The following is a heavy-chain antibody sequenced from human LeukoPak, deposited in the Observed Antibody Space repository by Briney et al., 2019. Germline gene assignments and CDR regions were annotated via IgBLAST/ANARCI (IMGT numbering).Heavy chain of an antibody. CDR2: IYYSGST. J-gene: IGHJ5*02. CDR1: GGSISSSSYY. Sequence: SETLSLTCTVSGGSISSSSYYWGWIRQPPGKGLEWIGSIYYSGSTYYNPSLKSRVTISVDTSKNQFSLKLSSVTAADTAVYYCARGQNYYGSGSYYNTLITWGQGTLVTVSS. V-gene: IGHV4-39*07. CDR3: ARGQNYYGSGSYYNTLIT. D-gene: IGHD3-10*01.